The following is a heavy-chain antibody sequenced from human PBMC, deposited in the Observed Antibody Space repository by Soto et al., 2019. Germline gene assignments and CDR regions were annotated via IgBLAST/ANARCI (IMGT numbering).Heavy chain of an antibody. J-gene: IGHJ6*02. CDR1: GFTFSGYA. CDR2: ISGSGGST. CDR3: AKDGSPDXLTGYQGALYYYYGMDV. V-gene: IGHV3-23*01. Sequence: GGSLRLSCAASGFTFSGYAMSWVRQAPGKGLEWVSAISGSGGSTYYADSVKGRFTISRDNSKNTLYLQMNSLRAEDTAVYYCAKDGSPDXLTGYQGALYYYYGMDVWGQGTTVTVSS. D-gene: IGHD3-9*01.